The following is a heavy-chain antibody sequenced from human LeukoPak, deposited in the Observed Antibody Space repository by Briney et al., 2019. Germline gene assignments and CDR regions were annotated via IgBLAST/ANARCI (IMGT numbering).Heavy chain of an antibody. CDR1: GGTFSSYA. J-gene: IGHJ4*02. V-gene: IGHV1-69*04. Sequence: SVKVSCKASGGTFSSYAISWVRQAPGQGLEWMGRIIPILGIANYAQKFQGRATITADKSTSTAYMELSSLRSEDTAVYYCASPSGDYCGGDCYSNYFDYWGQGTLVTVSS. CDR2: IIPILGIA. D-gene: IGHD2-21*01. CDR3: ASPSGDYCGGDCYSNYFDY.